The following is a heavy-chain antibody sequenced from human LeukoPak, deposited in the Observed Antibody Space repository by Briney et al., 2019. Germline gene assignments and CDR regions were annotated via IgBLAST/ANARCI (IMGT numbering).Heavy chain of an antibody. J-gene: IGHJ4*02. CDR2: ISSSSSYI. V-gene: IGHV3-21*01. CDR3: AVCSYDSSGYYYD. CDR1: GFTFSSYS. D-gene: IGHD3-22*01. Sequence: GGSLRLSCAASGFTFSSYSMNRVRQAPGKRLEWVSSISSSSSYIYYADSVKGRFTISRDNAKNSLYLQMNSLRAEDTAVYYCAVCSYDSSGYYYDWGQGTLVTVSS.